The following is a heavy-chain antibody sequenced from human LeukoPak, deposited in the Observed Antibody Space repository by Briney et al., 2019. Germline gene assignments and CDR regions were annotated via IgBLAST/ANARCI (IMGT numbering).Heavy chain of an antibody. CDR3: ARVHASSPFDY. Sequence: ASVKVSCKASGYTFTGYYMHWVRQAPGQGLEWMGWINANSGGTNFAQKFQARVTMTRDTSISTAHMELSRLRSDDTAVYYCARVHASSPFDYWGQGTLVTVSS. CDR2: INANSGGT. D-gene: IGHD6-6*01. CDR1: GYTFTGYY. J-gene: IGHJ4*02. V-gene: IGHV1-2*02.